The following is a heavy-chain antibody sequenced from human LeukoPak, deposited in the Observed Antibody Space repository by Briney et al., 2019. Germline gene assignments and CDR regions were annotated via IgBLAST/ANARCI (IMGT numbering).Heavy chain of an antibody. CDR2: ISWNSGSI. CDR1: GFTFDDYA. CDR3: AKSPTYYYDSSGYPLGGYYGMDV. Sequence: GGSLRLSCAASGFTFDDYAMHWVRQAPGKGLEWVSGISWNSGSIGYADPVKGRFTISRDNAKNSLYLQMNSLRAEDTALYYCAKSPTYYYDSSGYPLGGYYGMDVCGQGTTVTVSS. J-gene: IGHJ6*02. D-gene: IGHD3-22*01. V-gene: IGHV3-9*01.